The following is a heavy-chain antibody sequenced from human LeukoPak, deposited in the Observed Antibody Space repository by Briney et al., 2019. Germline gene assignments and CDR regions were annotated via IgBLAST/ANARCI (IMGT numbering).Heavy chain of an antibody. CDR1: GESFSGYY. CDR3: AREYPKGGSYRFDP. CDR2: INHSGST. V-gene: IGHV4-34*01. Sequence: SETLSLTCAVYGESFSGYYWSWIRQPPGKGLEWIGEINHSGSTNYNPSLKSRVTISVHTSKNYFSLKLSSVTAADTAVYYCAREYPKGGSYRFDPWGQGTLVTVSS. J-gene: IGHJ5*02. D-gene: IGHD1-26*01.